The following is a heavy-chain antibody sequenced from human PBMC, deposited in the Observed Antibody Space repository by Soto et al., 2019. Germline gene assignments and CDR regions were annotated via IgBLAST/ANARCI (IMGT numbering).Heavy chain of an antibody. J-gene: IGHJ4*02. CDR2: IYPGDSDT. CDR3: ARGGPWRVVTPYYFDY. V-gene: IGHV5-51*01. D-gene: IGHD2-21*02. CDR1: GYSCTSYW. Sequence: PVESLNISCRGSGYSCTSYWIGWVRQMTEKGLEWMGIIYPGDSDTRYSPSFQGQVTISAGKSISTAYLQWSSLKASDTAMYYCARGGPWRVVTPYYFDYWGQGTLVTVSS.